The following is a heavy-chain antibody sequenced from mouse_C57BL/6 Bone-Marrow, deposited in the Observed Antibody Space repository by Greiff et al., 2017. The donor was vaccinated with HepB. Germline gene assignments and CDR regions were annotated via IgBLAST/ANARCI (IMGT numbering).Heavy chain of an antibody. CDR3: ARGLYPWYFDV. CDR1: GYSFTGYY. CDR2: INPSTGGT. V-gene: IGHV1-42*01. Sequence: EVQLQQSGPELVKPGASVKISCKASGYSFTGYYMNWEKQSPEKSLEWIGEINPSTGGTTYNQKFKAKATLTVDKSSSTAYMQLKSLTSEDSAVYYCARGLYPWYFDVWGTGTTVTVSS. D-gene: IGHD2-12*01. J-gene: IGHJ1*03.